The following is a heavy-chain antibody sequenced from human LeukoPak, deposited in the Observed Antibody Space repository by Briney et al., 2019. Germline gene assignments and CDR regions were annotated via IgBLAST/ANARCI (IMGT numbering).Heavy chain of an antibody. CDR3: AIAVAGYLDY. J-gene: IGHJ4*02. CDR1: GGSISSYY. D-gene: IGHD6-19*01. Sequence: SETLSLTCTVSGGSISSYYWSWIRQPPGKGLEWIGYIYYSGSTNYNPSLKSRVTISVDTSKNQFSLKLSSVTAADTAVYYCAIAVAGYLDYWGQGTLVTVSS. CDR2: IYYSGST. V-gene: IGHV4-59*01.